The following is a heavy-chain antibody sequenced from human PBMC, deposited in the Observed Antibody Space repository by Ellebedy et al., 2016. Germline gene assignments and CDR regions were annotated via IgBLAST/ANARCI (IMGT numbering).Heavy chain of an antibody. CDR2: ISSSSDYI. V-gene: IGHV3-21*01. CDR1: GFTFSSYS. D-gene: IGHD2-21*02. Sequence: GESLKISCAASGFTFSSYSMNWVRQAPGKGPEWVSSISSSSDYIYYADSVKGRFTISRDNAKNSLHLQVSSLKAEDTAVYYCARSYCDGDCHRYFDYWGQGTLVTVSS. CDR3: ARSYCDGDCHRYFDY. J-gene: IGHJ4*02.